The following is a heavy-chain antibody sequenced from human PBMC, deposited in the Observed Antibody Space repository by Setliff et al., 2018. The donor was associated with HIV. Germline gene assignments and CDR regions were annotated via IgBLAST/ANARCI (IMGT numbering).Heavy chain of an antibody. D-gene: IGHD3-22*01. CDR3: ARAGVYYDSSGYCIDY. V-gene: IGHV3-33*08. CDR1: GFTFSGFG. Sequence: GGSLRLSCAASGFTFSGFGMHWVRQAPSKGLEWVAGIWFDGSEKNYAESVKGRFTISRDNAKNSLYLQMNSLRAEDTAVYYCARAGVYYDSSGYCIDYWGQGTLVTVSS. CDR2: IWFDGSEK. J-gene: IGHJ4*02.